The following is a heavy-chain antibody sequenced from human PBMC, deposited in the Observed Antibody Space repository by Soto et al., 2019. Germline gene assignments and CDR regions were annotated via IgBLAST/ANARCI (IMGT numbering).Heavy chain of an antibody. J-gene: IGHJ4*02. D-gene: IGHD3-9*01. CDR1: DDSINSDKYY. CDR3: AGLEGLATISYYFDF. Sequence: QLQLQESGPGLVKPSETLSLTCSVSDDSINSDKYYWGWIRQPPGKGLERIGSIYYRGNAYYNRSLQPRGTICFELSKSQLSLKLNSVTAADSAVYFCAGLEGLATISYYFDFWGPGALVTVSS. CDR2: IYYRGNA. V-gene: IGHV4-39*01.